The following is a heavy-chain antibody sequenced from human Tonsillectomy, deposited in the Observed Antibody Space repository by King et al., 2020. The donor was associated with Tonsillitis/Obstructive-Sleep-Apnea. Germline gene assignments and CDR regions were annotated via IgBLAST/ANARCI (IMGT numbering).Heavy chain of an antibody. V-gene: IGHV3-21*01. CDR2: ISSSSSYI. Sequence: VQLVESGGGLVKPGGSLRLSCAASGFTFSSYSMNWVRQAPGKGLEWVSSISSSSSYIYYADSVKGRFTISRDNAKNSLYLQMNSLRAEDTAVYYCARDMLTGDLFDYWGQGTLVTVSS. CDR1: GFTFSSYS. J-gene: IGHJ4*02. D-gene: IGHD7-27*01. CDR3: ARDMLTGDLFDY.